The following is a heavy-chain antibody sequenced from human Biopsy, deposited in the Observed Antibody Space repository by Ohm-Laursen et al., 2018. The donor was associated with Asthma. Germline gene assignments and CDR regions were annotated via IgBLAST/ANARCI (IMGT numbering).Heavy chain of an antibody. CDR1: YGSIISGGYY. CDR3: ARAQDYYDSRGYYRNFDY. J-gene: IGHJ4*02. Sequence: TLSLTCPVSYGSIISGGYYWTWLRQHPGKGLEWIGFIYYSGSTYYNPSLKSRVSISIHTSKNQFPLKLSSVTAADTAVYYCARAQDYYDSRGYYRNFDYWGQGTLVTVSS. D-gene: IGHD3-22*01. CDR2: IYYSGST. V-gene: IGHV4-31*03.